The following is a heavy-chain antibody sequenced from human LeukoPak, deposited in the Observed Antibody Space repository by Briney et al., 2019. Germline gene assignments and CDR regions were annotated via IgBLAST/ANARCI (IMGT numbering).Heavy chain of an antibody. Sequence: SETLSLTCTVSGGSISNYYWSWIRQPAGKGLEWIGRIYTSGSSNYNPSLKSRVTISVDKSKNQFSLKLSSVTAADTAVYYCARGAPGHYDFWSGYSYFDYWGQGTLVTVSS. CDR1: GGSISNYY. CDR2: IYTSGSS. V-gene: IGHV4-4*07. CDR3: ARGAPGHYDFWSGYSYFDY. D-gene: IGHD3-3*01. J-gene: IGHJ4*02.